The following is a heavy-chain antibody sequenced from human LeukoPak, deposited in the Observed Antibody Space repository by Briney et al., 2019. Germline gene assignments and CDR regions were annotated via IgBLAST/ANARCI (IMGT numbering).Heavy chain of an antibody. D-gene: IGHD1-26*01. V-gene: IGHV4-59*08. CDR1: GGSISSYY. CDR3: ARQEVGATNFDY. J-gene: IGHJ4*02. CDR2: VYYSGNT. Sequence: SSETLSLTCTVSGGSISSYYWSWIRQPPGKGLEWIGYVYYSGNTNYNPSLKSRVTISVETSKNQFSLKLSSVTAADTAVYYCARQEVGATNFDYWGQGTLVTVSS.